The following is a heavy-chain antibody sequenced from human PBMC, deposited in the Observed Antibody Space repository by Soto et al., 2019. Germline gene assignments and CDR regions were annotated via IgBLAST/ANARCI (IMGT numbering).Heavy chain of an antibody. CDR2: IYYSGST. Sequence: QVQLQESGPGLVKPSQTLSLTCTVSGGSISSGGYYWSWIRQHPGKGLEWIGYIYYSGSTYYNPSLKSLVTISVDTSKNQFSLKLSSVTAADTAVYYCARATSSGWFLVDYWGQGTLVTVSS. V-gene: IGHV4-31*01. CDR3: ARATSSGWFLVDY. J-gene: IGHJ4*02. D-gene: IGHD6-19*01. CDR1: GGSISSGGYY.